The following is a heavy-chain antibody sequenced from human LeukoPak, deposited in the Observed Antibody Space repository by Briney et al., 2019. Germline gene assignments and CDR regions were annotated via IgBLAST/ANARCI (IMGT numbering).Heavy chain of an antibody. J-gene: IGHJ4*02. CDR1: GFTFSSYA. CDR2: ITGSGGST. CDR3: AKDQDIVVVVAAKGGYFDY. D-gene: IGHD2-15*01. V-gene: IGHV3-23*01. Sequence: GGSLRLSCAASGFTFSSYAMTWVRQAPGKGLEWVSSITGSGGSTHYADSVKGRFTISRDNSKNTLYLQMNSLKAEDTAVYYCAKDQDIVVVVAAKGGYFDYWGQGTLVTVSS.